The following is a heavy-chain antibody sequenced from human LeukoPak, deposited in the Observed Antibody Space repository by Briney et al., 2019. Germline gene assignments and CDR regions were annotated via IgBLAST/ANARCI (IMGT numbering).Heavy chain of an antibody. CDR2: IRQDGSAR. CDR3: AKAVVTATFDY. D-gene: IGHD4-23*01. V-gene: IGHV3-7*01. J-gene: IGHJ4*02. CDR1: GFACSNYW. Sequence: GGSLRLSCAASGFACSNYWMNWGRQAPGRGLEWVANIRQDGSARYYVDSVKGRFTISRDNAKNSLYLQMNSLRAEDTAIYYCAKAVVTATFDYWGQGILVTVSS.